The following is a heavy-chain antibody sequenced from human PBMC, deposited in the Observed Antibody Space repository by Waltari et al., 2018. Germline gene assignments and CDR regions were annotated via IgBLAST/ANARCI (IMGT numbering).Heavy chain of an antibody. Sequence: QVQLQQSGPGLVKPSQTLSLTCAVSGDSLFTTSVAWNWIRQSPSRGLEWLGRTYYRSQWRKDYALYVKGRITVNPDTSKNHFSLQLDSVTPDDTAVYYCARGKFTAFDIWGQGTMVTVSS. CDR3: ARGKFTAFDI. V-gene: IGHV6-1*01. CDR2: TYYRSQWRK. CDR1: GDSLFTTSVA. J-gene: IGHJ3*02.